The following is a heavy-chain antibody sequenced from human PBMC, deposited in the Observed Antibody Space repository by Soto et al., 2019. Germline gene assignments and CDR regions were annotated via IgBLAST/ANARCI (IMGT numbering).Heavy chain of an antibody. CDR3: AREFSSGWYRYGMDV. CDR1: GFTFSSYG. Sequence: QVQLVESGGGVVQPGRSLRLSCAASGFTFSSYGMHWVRQAPGKGLEWVAVIWYVGSNKYYADSVKGRFTISRDNSKNTLYLQMNSLRAEDTAVYYCAREFSSGWYRYGMDVWGQGTTVTVSS. V-gene: IGHV3-33*01. J-gene: IGHJ6*02. D-gene: IGHD6-19*01. CDR2: IWYVGSNK.